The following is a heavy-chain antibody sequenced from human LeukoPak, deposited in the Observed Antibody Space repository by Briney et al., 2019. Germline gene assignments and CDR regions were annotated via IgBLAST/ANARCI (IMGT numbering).Heavy chain of an antibody. CDR2: IYYSGST. CDR1: GGSISSSSYY. CDR3: ARHSIPHEFWSGYENWFDP. V-gene: IGHV4-39*01. D-gene: IGHD3-3*01. Sequence: PSETLSLTCTVSGGSISSSSYYWGWIRQPPGKGLEWIGSIYYSGSTYYNPSLKSRVTISVDTSKNQFSLKLSSVTAADTAVYYCARHSIPHEFWSGYENWFDPWGQGTLVTVSS. J-gene: IGHJ5*02.